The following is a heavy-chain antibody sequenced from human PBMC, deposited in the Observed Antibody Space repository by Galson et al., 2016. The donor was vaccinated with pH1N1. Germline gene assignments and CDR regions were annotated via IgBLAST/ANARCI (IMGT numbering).Heavy chain of an antibody. D-gene: IGHD1-1*01. CDR3: ASLGAYADNLPYLYGMGV. CDR2: IKQDGSEI. Sequence: SLRLSCAASGFSFSDYWISWVRQAPGKGLEWVANIKQDGSEIYYVDSVKGRCTISRDNAKNSVSLQMNSLRVEDTGVYYCASLGAYADNLPYLYGMGVWGPGTTVTVSS. CDR1: GFSFSDYW. V-gene: IGHV3-7*01. J-gene: IGHJ6*02.